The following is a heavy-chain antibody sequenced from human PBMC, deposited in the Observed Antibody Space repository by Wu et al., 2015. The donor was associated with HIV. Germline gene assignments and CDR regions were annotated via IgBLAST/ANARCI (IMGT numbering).Heavy chain of an antibody. CDR3: ASPGLGYCSSTSCYGASNAFDI. CDR2: IIPIFGTA. D-gene: IGHD2-2*01. CDR1: GGTFSSYA. J-gene: IGHJ3*02. V-gene: IGHV1-69*05. Sequence: QVQLVQSGAEVKKPGSSVKVSCKASGGTFSSYAISWVRQAPGQGLEWMGGIIPIFGTANYAQKFQGRVTITTDESTSTAYMELSSLRSEDTAVYYCASPGLGYCSSTSCYGASNAFDIWGQGTMVTVSS.